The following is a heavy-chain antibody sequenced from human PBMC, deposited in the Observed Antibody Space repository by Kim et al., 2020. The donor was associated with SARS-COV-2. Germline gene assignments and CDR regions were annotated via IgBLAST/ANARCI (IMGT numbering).Heavy chain of an antibody. Sequence: SETLSLTCAVYGGSFSGYYWSWIRQPPGKGLEWIGEINHSGSTNYNPSLKSRVTISVDTSKNQFSLKLSSVTAADTAVYYCARSKRVAAAGNAKGRYYFDYWGQGTLVTVSS. J-gene: IGHJ4*02. D-gene: IGHD6-13*01. CDR3: ARSKRVAAAGNAKGRYYFDY. V-gene: IGHV4-34*01. CDR2: INHSGST. CDR1: GGSFSGYY.